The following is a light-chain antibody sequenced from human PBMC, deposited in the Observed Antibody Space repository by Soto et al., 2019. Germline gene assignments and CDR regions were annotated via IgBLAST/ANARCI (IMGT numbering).Light chain of an antibody. Sequence: ILMTQSHSTLSASVGDRVTITCRASQSISSWLAWYQQKPGKAPKLLIYDASSLESGVPSRFSGSGSGTEFTLTISSLQPDDFATYYCQQYNSYSWTFGQGTKVDI. CDR3: QQYNSYSWT. V-gene: IGKV1-5*01. CDR2: DAS. J-gene: IGKJ1*01. CDR1: QSISSW.